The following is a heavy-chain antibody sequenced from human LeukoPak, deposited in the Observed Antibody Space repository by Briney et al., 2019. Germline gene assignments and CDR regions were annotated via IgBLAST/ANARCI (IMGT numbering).Heavy chain of an antibody. V-gene: IGHV4-34*01. Sequence: SETLSLTCAVYGGSFSGYYWSWIRQPPGKGLEWIGEINHSGSTNYNPSLKSRVTISVDTSKNQFSLKLSSVTAADTAVYYCAISSGYSRYYYYMDVWGKGTTVTVSS. CDR2: INHSGST. CDR3: AISSGYSRYYYYMDV. J-gene: IGHJ6*03. CDR1: GGSFSGYY. D-gene: IGHD3-22*01.